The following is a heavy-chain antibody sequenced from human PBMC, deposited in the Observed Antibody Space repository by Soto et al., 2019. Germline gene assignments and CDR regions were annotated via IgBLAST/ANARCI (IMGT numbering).Heavy chain of an antibody. D-gene: IGHD2-2*01. V-gene: IGHV1-3*01. CDR2: INAGNGNT. CDR3: ARDLGYCSSTSCYLDAFDI. Sequence: QVRLVQSGAEVKKPGASVKVSCKPSGYTFTTYARHWVPKAPGQRLEWMGWINAGNGNTKYSQKFQGRVTITRDTSASTAYMELSSLRSEDTAVYYCARDLGYCSSTSCYLDAFDIWGQGTMVTVSS. CDR1: GYTFTTYA. J-gene: IGHJ3*02.